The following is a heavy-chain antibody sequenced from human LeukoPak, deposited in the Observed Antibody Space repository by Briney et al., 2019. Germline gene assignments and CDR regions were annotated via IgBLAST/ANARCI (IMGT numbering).Heavy chain of an antibody. Sequence: ASVKVSCKASGYTFTHYGITWVRQAPGQGLAWMGWINTYNGDTKCAQKLQSRVTMTTDTSTSTAFIELRSLRSDESAAYYCARGIRSPLFDYWGLGSLVTVSP. V-gene: IGHV1-18*01. CDR1: GYTFTHYG. J-gene: IGHJ4*02. CDR2: INTYNGDT. CDR3: ARGIRSPLFDY. D-gene: IGHD3-16*01.